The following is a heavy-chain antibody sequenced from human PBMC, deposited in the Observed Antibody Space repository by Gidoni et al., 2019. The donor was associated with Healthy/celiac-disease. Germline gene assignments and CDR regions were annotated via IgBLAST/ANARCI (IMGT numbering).Heavy chain of an antibody. V-gene: IGHV1-46*01. J-gene: IGHJ4*02. D-gene: IGHD2-2*01. CDR1: GYTFTSYY. CDR2: INPSGGST. Sequence: QVQLVQSGAEVKKPGPSVKVYCKASGYTFTSYYMHWVRQAPGQGLEWMGIINPSGGSTSYAQKFQGRVTMTRDTSTSTVYMELSSLRSEDTAVYYCARSRVVPAAGLYYWGQGTLVTVSS. CDR3: ARSRVVPAAGLYY.